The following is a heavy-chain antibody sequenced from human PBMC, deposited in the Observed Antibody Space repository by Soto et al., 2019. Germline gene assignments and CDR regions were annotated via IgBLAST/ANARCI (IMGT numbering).Heavy chain of an antibody. V-gene: IGHV4-59*01. D-gene: IGHD2-15*01. J-gene: IGHJ5*02. Sequence: NPSETLSLTCTVSGGSISSYYWSWIRQPPGKGLEWIGYIYYSGSTNYNPSLKSRVTISVDTSKNQFSLKLSSVTAADTAVYYCASTVVVAATVNWFDPWGQGTLVTVSS. CDR2: IYYSGST. CDR3: ASTVVVAATVNWFDP. CDR1: GGSISSYY.